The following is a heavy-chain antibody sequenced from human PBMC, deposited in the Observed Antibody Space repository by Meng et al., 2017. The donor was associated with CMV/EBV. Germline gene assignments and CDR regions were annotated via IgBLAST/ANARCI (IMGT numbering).Heavy chain of an antibody. CDR3: TPSVLILTGYGGYFDL. J-gene: IGHJ2*01. V-gene: IGHV3-15*01. Sequence: GESLKISCAASGFTFSNAWMSWVRQAPGKGLEWVGRIKSKTDGGTTDYAAPVKGRFTISRDDSKNTLYLQMNSLKTEDTAVYYCTPSVLILTGYGGYFDLWGRGTLVTVSS. CDR2: IKSKTDGGTT. CDR1: GFTFSNAW. D-gene: IGHD3-9*01.